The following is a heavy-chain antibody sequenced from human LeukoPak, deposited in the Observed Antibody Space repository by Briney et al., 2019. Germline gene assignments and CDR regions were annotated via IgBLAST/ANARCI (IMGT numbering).Heavy chain of an antibody. CDR1: GGSCSGYY. CDR2: INHSGST. Sequence: SETLSLTCAVYGGSCSGYYWSWIRQPPGKGLEWIGEINHSGSTNYNPSLKSRVTISVDTSKNQFSLKLNSVTAADTAVYYCARPLYYYDSSGYYYVSGGAFDIWGQGTMVTVSS. V-gene: IGHV4-34*01. CDR3: ARPLYYYDSSGYYYVSGGAFDI. D-gene: IGHD3-22*01. J-gene: IGHJ3*02.